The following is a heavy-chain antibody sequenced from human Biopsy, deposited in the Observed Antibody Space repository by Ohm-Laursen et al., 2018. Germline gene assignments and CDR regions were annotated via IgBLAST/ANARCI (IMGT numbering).Heavy chain of an antibody. CDR2: IYPGGGT. J-gene: IGHJ3*02. Sequence: SETLSLTCTVSGDSIRNYSWSWIRQAAGKGLEWLGRIYPGGGTIYNPSLKSRVTMSVDTSKNHFSLNLNSVTAADTAVYYCAGIVLGPTNDAFDIWGQGTMVTVSS. CDR1: GDSIRNYS. V-gene: IGHV4-4*07. CDR3: AGIVLGPTNDAFDI. D-gene: IGHD1-26*01.